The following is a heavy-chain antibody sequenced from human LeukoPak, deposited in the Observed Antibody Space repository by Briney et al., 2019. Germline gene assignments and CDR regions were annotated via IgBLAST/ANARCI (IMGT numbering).Heavy chain of an antibody. CDR1: GFTVSSNY. CDR3: ASQSTPVLPFDI. V-gene: IGHV3-66*04. Sequence: EPGGSLRLSCAASGFTVSSNYISWVRQVPGKGLEWVSVIYSGGTTYYADSVKGRFTISRDNSKNTLYLQMNSLRAEDTAVYYCASQSTPVLPFDIWGQGTMVTVSS. CDR2: IYSGGTT. J-gene: IGHJ3*02.